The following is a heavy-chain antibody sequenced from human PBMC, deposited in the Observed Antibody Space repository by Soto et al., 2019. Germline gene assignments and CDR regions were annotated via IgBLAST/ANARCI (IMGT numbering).Heavy chain of an antibody. Sequence: EVQLLESGGGLVQPGGSLRLSCAASGFTFRNYAMSWVRQAPGKGLEWVSSISGSGDNTYYADSVKGRFTISRDNSKNTLYLQMNSLRAEDTAVYYCARDRRGSGAYYFDYWGQGTLVTVSS. CDR2: ISGSGDNT. CDR3: ARDRRGSGAYYFDY. D-gene: IGHD7-27*01. V-gene: IGHV3-23*01. CDR1: GFTFRNYA. J-gene: IGHJ4*02.